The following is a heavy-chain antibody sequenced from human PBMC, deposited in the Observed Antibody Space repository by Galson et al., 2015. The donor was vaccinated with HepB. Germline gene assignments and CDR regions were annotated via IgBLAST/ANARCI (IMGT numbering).Heavy chain of an antibody. CDR1: GDSVSTNNAG. CDR2: TYYRSKWWN. J-gene: IGHJ4*02. V-gene: IGHV6-1*01. Sequence: CAISGDSVSTNNAGWNWIRQSPSRGLEWLGRTYYRSKWWNDYAVSVKSRISINPDTSKSQVSLGLNSVTPEDTAVYYCARGWLQSGFDYWGQGTLVTVSS. CDR3: ARGWLQSGFDY. D-gene: IGHD5-12*01.